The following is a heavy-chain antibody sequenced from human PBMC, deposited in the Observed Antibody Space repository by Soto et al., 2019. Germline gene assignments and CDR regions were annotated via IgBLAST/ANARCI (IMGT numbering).Heavy chain of an antibody. CDR2: IAYVGSNK. D-gene: IGHD2-21*01. CDR1: GFTFSSYG. CDR3: AKARNVDYFGMDV. J-gene: IGHJ6*02. V-gene: IGHV3-30*18. Sequence: PGGSLRLSCADSGFTFSSYGMHWVRQAPGKGLEWVAVIAYVGSNKYYGDSVKGRLTISRDNSKNTVYLKMNSLRAEDTAVYYCAKARNVDYFGMDVWGQGTTVTVSS.